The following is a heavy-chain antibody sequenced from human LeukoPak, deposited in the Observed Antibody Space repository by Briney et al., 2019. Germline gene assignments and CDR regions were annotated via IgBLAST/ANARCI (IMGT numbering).Heavy chain of an antibody. D-gene: IGHD5-24*01. CDR1: GYTFTGYY. V-gene: IGHV1-2*02. CDR3: ARSRDGYTGSFDY. J-gene: IGHJ4*02. Sequence: ASVKVSCKASGYTFTGYYMHWVRQAPGQGLEWMGWINPNSGGTNYAQKFQGRVTMTRDTSTSTAYMELSRLRSDDTAVYYCARSRDGYTGSFDYWGQGTLVTVSS. CDR2: INPNSGGT.